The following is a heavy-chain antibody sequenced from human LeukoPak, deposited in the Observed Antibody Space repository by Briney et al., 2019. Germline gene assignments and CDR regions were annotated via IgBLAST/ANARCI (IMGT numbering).Heavy chain of an antibody. CDR3: VSEERALKDS. Sequence: PGGSLRLSCAASGLVFSRCGMHWIRQAPGKGLEWVAFLQYDENEIYYAESVKGRFTIFRDNSENTLYLQMSSLRSDDTAVYYCVSEERALKDSWGQGTLVSVSS. D-gene: IGHD1-26*01. CDR1: GLVFSRCG. CDR2: LQYDENEI. J-gene: IGHJ4*02. V-gene: IGHV3-30*02.